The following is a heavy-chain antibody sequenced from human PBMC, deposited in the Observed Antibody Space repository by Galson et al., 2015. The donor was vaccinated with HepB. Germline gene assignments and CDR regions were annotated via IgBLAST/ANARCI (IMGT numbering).Heavy chain of an antibody. J-gene: IGHJ5*02. CDR3: AREWKRIAGAGLYNWFDP. CDR1: GFNFSSYW. D-gene: IGHD6-13*01. Sequence: SLRLSCAASGFNFSSYWMSWVRQAPGKGLEWAANIKQDGSEKYYVETVKGRFTISRDNAKNSLYLQMNSLRAEDTAVYYCAREWKRIAGAGLYNWFDPWGQGTLVTVSS. CDR2: IKQDGSEK. V-gene: IGHV3-7*03.